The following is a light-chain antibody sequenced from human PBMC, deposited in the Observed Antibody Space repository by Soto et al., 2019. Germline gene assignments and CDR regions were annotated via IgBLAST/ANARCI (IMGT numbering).Light chain of an antibody. CDR2: GTS. J-gene: IGLJ1*01. CDR1: GSNIGAGYD. CDR3: QSYDISLSGYV. Sequence: QSVLPQPPSVSGAPGQRVPISCTGSGSNIGAGYDVHWYQQLPGTAPKLLIFGTSNRPSGGPDRFSGSKSGTSASLAITGLQVEDEADYYCQSYDISLSGYVFGTGTKVTVL. V-gene: IGLV1-40*01.